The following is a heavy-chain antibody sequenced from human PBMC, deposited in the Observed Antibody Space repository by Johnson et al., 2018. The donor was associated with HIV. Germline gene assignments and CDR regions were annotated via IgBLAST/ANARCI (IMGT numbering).Heavy chain of an antibody. D-gene: IGHD5-12*01. J-gene: IGHJ3*02. CDR1: GFTFNRYA. CDR3: GKGQVARGAFDI. CDR2: IWYDGSTE. Sequence: QVHLVESGGGAVQPGTSLRLSCAASGFTFNRYAMPWVRQAPGTGLEWVSVIWYDGSTEYYADSVKGRFTISSDNSKNTLYLHMNSLRVEDTAVYYCGKGQVARGAFDIWGQGTMVTVSS. V-gene: IGHV3-33*06.